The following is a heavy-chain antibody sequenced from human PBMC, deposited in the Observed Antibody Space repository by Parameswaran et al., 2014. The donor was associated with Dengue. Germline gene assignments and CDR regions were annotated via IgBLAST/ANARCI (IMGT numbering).Heavy chain of an antibody. J-gene: IGHJ6*02. CDR2: LIPIRDVT. Sequence: WVRQAPGQGLEWMGRLIPIRDVTSYAQNFQGRVTITADKSTGTVYMELNSLKSEDTAVYYCASVWCSSVSCFVFYGMDVWGQGTTVTVSS. D-gene: IGHD2-21*01. CDR3: ASVWCSSVSCFVFYGMDV. V-gene: IGHV1-69*02.